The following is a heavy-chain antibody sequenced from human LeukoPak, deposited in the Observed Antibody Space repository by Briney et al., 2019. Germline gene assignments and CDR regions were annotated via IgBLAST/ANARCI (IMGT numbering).Heavy chain of an antibody. D-gene: IGHD4-17*01. J-gene: IGHJ4*02. CDR3: ARDTITVTTPYFDY. CDR2: INSDSGGT. Sequence: ASVNVSCKASGYTFTGYYIDWVRQAPGQGLEWMGWINSDSGGTNYAQKFQGRVTMTRDTSTSTAYMELSSLRSDDTTFYYCARDTITVTTPYFDYWGQGTLVTVPS. CDR1: GYTFTGYY. V-gene: IGHV1-2*02.